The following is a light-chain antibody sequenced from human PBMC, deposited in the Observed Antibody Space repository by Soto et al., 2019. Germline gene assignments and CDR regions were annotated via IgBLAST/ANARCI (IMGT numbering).Light chain of an antibody. Sequence: EILLTQSPSTLSLSPGEGVTLSCRASQSVTVNSLAWYQQKPGQAPRLLIYGASTRATGIPARFSGSGSGTEFTLTISSLQPEDFATYYRQQSYSTPITFGQGTRLEIK. J-gene: IGKJ5*01. CDR2: GAS. V-gene: IGKV3D-7*01. CDR1: QSVTVNS. CDR3: QQSYSTPIT.